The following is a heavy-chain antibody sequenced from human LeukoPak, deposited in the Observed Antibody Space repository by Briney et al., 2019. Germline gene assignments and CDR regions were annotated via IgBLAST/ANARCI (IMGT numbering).Heavy chain of an antibody. CDR1: GFTFSSYE. CDR2: ISGSGTTT. CDR3: ARRAGAYSHPYDY. Sequence: KPGGSLRLSCAASGFTFSSYEMNWVRQAPGKGLEWVSHISGSGTTTDYADSVKGRFTISRDNSKNTLYLQMNSLRAEDTAVYYCARRAGAYSHPYDYWGQGTLVTVSS. D-gene: IGHD4/OR15-4a*01. J-gene: IGHJ4*02. V-gene: IGHV3-23*01.